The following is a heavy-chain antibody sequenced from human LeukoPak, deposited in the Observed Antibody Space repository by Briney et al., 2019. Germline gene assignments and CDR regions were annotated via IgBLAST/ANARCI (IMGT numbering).Heavy chain of an antibody. V-gene: IGHV4-59*08. D-gene: IGHD6-19*01. J-gene: IGHJ4*02. CDR3: ARHMRGYSSGWYMVLDY. CDR1: GGSISSYY. CDR2: IYYSGST. Sequence: SETLSLTCTVSGGSISSYYWSRIRQPPGKGLEWIGYIYYSGSTNYNPSLKSRVTISVDTSKNQFSLKLSSVTAADTAVYYCARHMRGYSSGWYMVLDYWGQGTLVTVSS.